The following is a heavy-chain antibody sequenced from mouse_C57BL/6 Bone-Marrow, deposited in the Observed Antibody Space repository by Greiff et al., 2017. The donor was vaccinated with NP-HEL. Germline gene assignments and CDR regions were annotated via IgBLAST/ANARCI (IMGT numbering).Heavy chain of an antibody. CDR1: GYSFTDYN. D-gene: IGHD1-1*01. Sequence: EVKLQESGPELVKPGASVKISCKASGYSFTDYNMNWVKQSNGTSLEWIGVINPNYGTTSYNQKFKGKATLTVDQSSSTAYMQLNSLTSEDSAVYYCHYYGSSLDYWGQDTTLTVSS. CDR3: HYYGSSLDY. J-gene: IGHJ2*01. V-gene: IGHV1-39*01. CDR2: INPNYGTT.